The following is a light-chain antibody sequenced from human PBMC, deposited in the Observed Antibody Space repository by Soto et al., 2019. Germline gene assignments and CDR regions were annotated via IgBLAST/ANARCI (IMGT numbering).Light chain of an antibody. J-gene: IGLJ1*01. V-gene: IGLV2-14*01. CDR1: SSDVGVYNH. Sequence: QSALTQPASVSGSPGQSITISCTGTSSDVGVYNHVSWYQHHPGKAPQLMIYEVTNRPSGVSHRFSGSKSGNTASLTISGLQAEDEAHYYCSSYTSSSTYGFGTGTKLTVL. CDR2: EVT. CDR3: SSYTSSSTYG.